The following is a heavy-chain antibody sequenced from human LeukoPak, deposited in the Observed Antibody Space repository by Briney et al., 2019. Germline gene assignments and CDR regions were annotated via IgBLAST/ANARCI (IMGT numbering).Heavy chain of an antibody. CDR3: ATAFSPYQLLNRVYYYYYYMDV. CDR1: GYTLTELS. CDR2: FDPEDGET. V-gene: IGHV1-24*01. D-gene: IGHD2-2*01. J-gene: IGHJ6*03. Sequence: ASVKASCKVSGYTLTELSMHWVRQAPGKGLEWMGGFDPEDGETIYAQKFQGRVTMTEDTSTDTAYMELSSLRSEDTAVYYCATAFSPYQLLNRVYYYYYYMDVWGKGTTVTVSS.